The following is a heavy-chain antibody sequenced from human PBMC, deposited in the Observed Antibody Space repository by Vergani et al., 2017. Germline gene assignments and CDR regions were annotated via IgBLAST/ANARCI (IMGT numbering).Heavy chain of an antibody. D-gene: IGHD2-2*01. CDR2: INHSGIT. CDR3: ARGRRSTS. CDR1: GGSLSGFY. J-gene: IGHJ4*01. Sequence: QVQLQQWGAGLLKPSETLSLTCAVSGGSLSGFYWSWIRQPPGKGLEWIGEINHSGITNYNPSLKSRLTMSVDTSKNQFSLKLTSVTAADTAVYYCARGRRSTSWGHGTLVTVSS. V-gene: IGHV4-34*01.